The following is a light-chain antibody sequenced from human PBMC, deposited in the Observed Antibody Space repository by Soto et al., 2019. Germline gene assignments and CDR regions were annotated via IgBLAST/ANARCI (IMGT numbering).Light chain of an antibody. V-gene: IGKV3-20*01. CDR1: QTVRNNY. CDR2: DAS. CDR3: QQYGGSSWT. J-gene: IGKJ1*01. Sequence: DIVLTQSPVTLSLSPVEIATLSCRASQTVRNNYLAWYQQKPGQAPRLLIYDASSRATGISDRFSGSGSGTDFTLTISRLEPEDFAVYYCQQYGGSSWTFGQGTKVDIK.